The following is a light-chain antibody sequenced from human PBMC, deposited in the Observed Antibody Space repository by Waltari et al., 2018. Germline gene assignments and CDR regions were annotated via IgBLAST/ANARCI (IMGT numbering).Light chain of an antibody. CDR1: SSNIGSNY. Sequence: QSVLTQPPSVSAAPGQIVTISCSGSSSNIGSNYVSWYQHLPRTAPKVLIYNNSERPSGIPDRCSASTSGTSATLVITGLQTGDEADYYCATWDTSLGDLWVFGGGTRLTVL. CDR3: ATWDTSLGDLWV. CDR2: NNS. V-gene: IGLV1-51*01. J-gene: IGLJ3*02.